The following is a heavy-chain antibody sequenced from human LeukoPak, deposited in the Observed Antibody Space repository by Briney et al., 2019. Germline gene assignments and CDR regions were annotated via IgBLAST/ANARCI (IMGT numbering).Heavy chain of an antibody. CDR3: ARSAGYYYDSSAYRYYFDY. J-gene: IGHJ4*02. Sequence: PSETLSLTCTVSGGSISSYYWSWIRQPPGKGLEWIGYIYYSGSTNYNPSLKSRVTLSVDTSKNQFSLKLSSVTAADTAVYYCARSAGYYYDSSAYRYYFDYWGQGTLVTVSS. CDR1: GGSISSYY. V-gene: IGHV4-59*01. D-gene: IGHD3-22*01. CDR2: IYYSGST.